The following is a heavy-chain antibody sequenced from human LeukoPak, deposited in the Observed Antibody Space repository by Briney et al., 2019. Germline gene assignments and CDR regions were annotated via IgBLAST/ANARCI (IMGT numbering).Heavy chain of an antibody. Sequence: ASVKVSCKASGGTFSSYAINWVRQAPGQGLEWIGGIIPIFGAANFAQKFQGRVTITADESTSTAYMELSSLRSEDTAVYYCARGGYYYDSGEPIGTFASDFWGQGTMVTVSS. J-gene: IGHJ3*01. V-gene: IGHV1-69*13. CDR2: IIPIFGAA. CDR1: GGTFSSYA. D-gene: IGHD3-22*01. CDR3: ARGGYYYDSGEPIGTFASDF.